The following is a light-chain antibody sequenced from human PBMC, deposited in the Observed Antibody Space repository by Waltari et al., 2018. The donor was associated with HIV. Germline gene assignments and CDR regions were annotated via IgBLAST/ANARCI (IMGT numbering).Light chain of an antibody. V-gene: IGLV2-23*02. Sequence: QSALTPPASVSGSRGQSITISCTGSSSDVGYYNLFSWYQQNAGKAPKVLIYEVNKRPSGVSMSFSGSKSGNTASLTISGLQAEDEAHYYCCSYADNSTVIFGGGTNLTVL. CDR2: EVN. J-gene: IGLJ2*01. CDR1: SSDVGYYNL. CDR3: CSYADNSTVI.